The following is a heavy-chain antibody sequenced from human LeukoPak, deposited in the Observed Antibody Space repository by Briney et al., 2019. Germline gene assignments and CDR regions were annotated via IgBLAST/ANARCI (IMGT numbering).Heavy chain of an antibody. CDR2: IKSKTDGGTT. D-gene: IGHD1-26*01. Sequence: GGSLRLSCAASGFTFSNAWMSWVRQAPGKGLEWVGRIKSKTDGGTTDYAAPVKGRFTISRDDSKNTLYLQMNSLKTEDTAVYYCTTRRWELLPRKFDYWGQGTLVTVSS. V-gene: IGHV3-15*01. J-gene: IGHJ4*02. CDR1: GFTFSNAW. CDR3: TTRRWELLPRKFDY.